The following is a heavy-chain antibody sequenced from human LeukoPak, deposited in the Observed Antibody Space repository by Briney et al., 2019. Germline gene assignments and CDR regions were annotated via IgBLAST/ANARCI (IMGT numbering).Heavy chain of an antibody. CDR2: FYTSESS. Sequence: SETLSLTCTVSGGSISSYYWSWIRQPAGKGLEWIGRFYTSESSNYNPSLKSRVTMSVDTSKNQFSLKLSSVTAADTAVYYCAKGGPEASAGLSWFDPWGQGTLVTVSS. CDR1: GGSISSYY. CDR3: AKGGPEASAGLSWFDP. V-gene: IGHV4-4*07. D-gene: IGHD1-14*01. J-gene: IGHJ5*02.